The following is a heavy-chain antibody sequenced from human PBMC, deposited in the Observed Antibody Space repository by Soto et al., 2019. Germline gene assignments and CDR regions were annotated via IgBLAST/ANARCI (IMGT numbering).Heavy chain of an antibody. D-gene: IGHD3-22*01. CDR2: ISYDGSNK. CDR1: GFTFGSYA. CDR3: ARDPDSSGYYVFDY. J-gene: IGHJ4*02. V-gene: IGHV3-30-3*01. Sequence: XGSLRLSCAASGFTFGSYAMHWVRQAPGKGLEWVAVISYDGSNKYYADSVKGRFTISRDNSKNTLYLQMNSLRAEDTAVYYCARDPDSSGYYVFDYWGQGTLVTVSS.